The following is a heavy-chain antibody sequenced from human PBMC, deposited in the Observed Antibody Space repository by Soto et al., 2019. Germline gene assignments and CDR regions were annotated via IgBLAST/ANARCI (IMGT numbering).Heavy chain of an antibody. CDR3: AKNYFFDR. Sequence: PGGSLRLSCTASGFTFSSFAMSWARQAPGKGLEWVSSVGVSGSTYYADSVRGRLTISRGNSKNTLYLQMDSLRAEDTAVYYCAKNYFFDRWGQGTPVTVSS. J-gene: IGHJ4*02. CDR1: GFTFSSFA. V-gene: IGHV3-23*01. CDR2: VGVSGST.